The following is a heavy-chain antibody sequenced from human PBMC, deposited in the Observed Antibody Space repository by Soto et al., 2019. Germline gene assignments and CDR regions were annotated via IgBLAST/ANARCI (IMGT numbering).Heavy chain of an antibody. J-gene: IGHJ5*02. CDR1: GGSISSGGYY. V-gene: IGHV4-31*03. CDR2: IYYSGST. D-gene: IGHD2-2*01. CDR3: ARGHEWEYQLPMAPFDP. Sequence: SETLSLTCTVSGGSISSGGYYWSWIRQHPGKGLEWIGYIYYSGSTYYNPSLKSRVTISVDTSKNQFSLKLSSVTAADTAVYYCARGHEWEYQLPMAPFDPWGQGTLVTVSS.